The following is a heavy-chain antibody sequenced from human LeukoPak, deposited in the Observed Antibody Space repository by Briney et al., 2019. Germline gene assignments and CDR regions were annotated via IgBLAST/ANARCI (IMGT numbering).Heavy chain of an antibody. CDR1: GFTFSSAW. Sequence: GGSLRLSCAASGFTFSSAWMNWVRQAPGKGLEWVGRIKTKTGGGTTDYAAPVKGRFTISRDDSKNTLFLQMNSLKTEDTAVYYCTTNDAFDIWGQGTMVTVSS. V-gene: IGHV3-15*01. CDR2: IKTKTGGGTT. CDR3: TTNDAFDI. J-gene: IGHJ3*02.